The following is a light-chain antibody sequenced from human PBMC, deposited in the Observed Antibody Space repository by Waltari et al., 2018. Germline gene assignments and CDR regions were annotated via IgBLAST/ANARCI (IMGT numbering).Light chain of an antibody. CDR1: QSVSSSY. CDR3: QQYGSSPWT. J-gene: IGKJ1*01. CDR2: GAT. Sequence: EIVLTQSPGTLSLSPGERATPSCRASQSVSSSYLAWYQQKPGQAPRLVIYGATSRATGIPDRFSGSGSGTDFTLTISGLEPEDFAVYYCQQYGSSPWTFGQGTKVEIK. V-gene: IGKV3-20*01.